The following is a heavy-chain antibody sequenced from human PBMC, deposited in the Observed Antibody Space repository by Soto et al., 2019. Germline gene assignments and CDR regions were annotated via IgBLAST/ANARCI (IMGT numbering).Heavy chain of an antibody. D-gene: IGHD3-22*01. J-gene: IGHJ4*02. V-gene: IGHV3-23*01. CDR1: GFTFSSYA. CDR3: VRDLVGSRGYLGQ. Sequence: PGGSLRLSCAASGFTFSSYAMSWVRQAPGKGLEWVSAISGSGGSTYYADSVKGRFTISRDNSKNTLYLQMNSLRADDTAVYYCVRDLVGSRGYLGQWGQGTQVTVSS. CDR2: ISGSGGST.